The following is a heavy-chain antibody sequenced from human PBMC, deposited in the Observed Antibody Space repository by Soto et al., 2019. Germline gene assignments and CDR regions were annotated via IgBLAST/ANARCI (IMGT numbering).Heavy chain of an antibody. D-gene: IGHD3-22*01. Sequence: PSETLSLTCAFYGGSFSGYYWSWIRQPPGKGLEWIGEINHSGSTNYNPSLKSRVTISVDTSKNQFSLKLSSVTAADTAVYYCARGSHYYESSGYFYWGQGTLVTVSS. V-gene: IGHV4-34*01. CDR1: GGSFSGYY. J-gene: IGHJ4*02. CDR2: INHSGST. CDR3: ARGSHYYESSGYFY.